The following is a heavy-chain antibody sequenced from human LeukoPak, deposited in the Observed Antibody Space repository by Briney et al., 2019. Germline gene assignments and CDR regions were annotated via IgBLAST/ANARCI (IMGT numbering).Heavy chain of an antibody. D-gene: IGHD1-1*01. CDR1: GGSISSSTYY. Sequence: PSETLSLTCTVSGGSISSSTYYWGWIRQPPGKGLEWIGSIYYSGTTSYNPSLKSRVTISVDTSKNQSSLQLNSVTAADTAVYYCAREKTGIFDYWGQGTLVTVSS. CDR3: AREKTGIFDY. CDR2: IYYSGTT. J-gene: IGHJ4*02. V-gene: IGHV4-39*07.